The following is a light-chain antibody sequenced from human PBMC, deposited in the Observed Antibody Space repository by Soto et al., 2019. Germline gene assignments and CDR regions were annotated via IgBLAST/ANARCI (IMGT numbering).Light chain of an antibody. V-gene: IGLV1-47*01. CDR3: AAWDDSLYGHFV. Sequence: QSVLTQAPSASGTAGQRVVISCSGGSANIGNNFVYWYQRLPGTAPKLLIYRNNQRRSGVPDRFSGSKSGTSAFLAISGLRSEDEAEYYCAAWDDSLYGHFVFGTGTKVTLL. J-gene: IGLJ1*01. CDR1: SANIGNNF. CDR2: RNN.